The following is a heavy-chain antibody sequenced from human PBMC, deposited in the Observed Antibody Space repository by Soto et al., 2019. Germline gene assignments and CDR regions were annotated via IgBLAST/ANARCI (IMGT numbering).Heavy chain of an antibody. V-gene: IGHV4-59*12. Sequence: SETLSLTCTVSGGSISSYYWSWIRQPPGKGLEWIGYIYYSGSTNYNPSLKSRVTISVDTSKNQLSLRAEDTAVYYCILAVGDYWGQGTLVTVSS. CDR2: IYYSGST. CDR3: DY. J-gene: IGHJ4*02. D-gene: IGHD6-19*01. CDR1: GGSISSYY.